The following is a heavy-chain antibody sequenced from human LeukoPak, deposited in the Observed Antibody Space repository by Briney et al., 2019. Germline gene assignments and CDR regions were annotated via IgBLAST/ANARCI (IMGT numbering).Heavy chain of an antibody. J-gene: IGHJ4*02. D-gene: IGHD3-10*01. V-gene: IGHV3-74*01. Sequence: GGSLRLSCAASGFTFSRNWMHWVRQAPGKGLVWVSRVNSDGSSTSYADSVKGRFTISRDNAKNTLYLQMNSLRAEDTAVYYGARERVMYYEGAGSPDYWSQGTLVTV. CDR2: VNSDGSST. CDR3: ARERVMYYEGAGSPDY. CDR1: GFTFSRNW.